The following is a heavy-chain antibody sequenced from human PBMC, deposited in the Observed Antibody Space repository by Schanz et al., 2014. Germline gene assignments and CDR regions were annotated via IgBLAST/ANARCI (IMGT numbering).Heavy chain of an antibody. Sequence: EVHLVESGGGLVKRGGSLRLSCAASGFTFNSYAMTWVRQAPGKGLEWVSSISHSGGSKYYADSVKGRFTISRDNSENTLYLQMNSLSADDTAVFYCAKGMGYCSGGTCYDCYDYGLDVWGQGTTVTVSS. V-gene: IGHV3-23*04. CDR2: ISHSGGSK. CDR3: AKGMGYCSGGTCYDCYDYGLDV. CDR1: GFTFNSYA. J-gene: IGHJ6*02. D-gene: IGHD2-15*01.